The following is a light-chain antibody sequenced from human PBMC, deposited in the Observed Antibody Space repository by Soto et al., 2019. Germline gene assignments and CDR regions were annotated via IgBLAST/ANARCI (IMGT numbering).Light chain of an antibody. J-gene: IGKJ5*01. CDR3: QQRSDWPIT. Sequence: EIVMTQSPATLSVSPGERATPSCRASQSVSSCLAWYQQKPGQAPRLLIYDASNRATGIPARFSGSGSGTDFTLTISSLEPEDFSVYYCQQRSDWPITFGQGTRLEIK. CDR2: DAS. V-gene: IGKV3-11*01. CDR1: QSVSSC.